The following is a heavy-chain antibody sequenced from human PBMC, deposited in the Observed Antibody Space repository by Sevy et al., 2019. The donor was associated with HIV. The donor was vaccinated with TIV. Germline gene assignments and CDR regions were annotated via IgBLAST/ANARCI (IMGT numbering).Heavy chain of an antibody. D-gene: IGHD3-22*01. V-gene: IGHV3-23*01. J-gene: IGHJ3*02. Sequence: GGSLRLSCKPSGFTFTSYAMNWFRQAPGKGLEWISTIYGSGGVTYYADSVKGRFTISRDKSKNTLYLQMNSLRTEDTALYYCAGGRYDSSGSFDALDIWGQGTMVTVS. CDR1: GFTFTSYA. CDR2: IYGSGGVT. CDR3: AGGRYDSSGSFDALDI.